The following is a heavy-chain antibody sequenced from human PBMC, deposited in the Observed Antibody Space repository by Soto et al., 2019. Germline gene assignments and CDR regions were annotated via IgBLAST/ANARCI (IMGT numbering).Heavy chain of an antibody. J-gene: IGHJ5*02. Sequence: GASVKVSCKASGYTFTGYYMHWVRQAPGQGLEWMGWINPNSGGTNYAQKFQGRVTMTRDTSISTAYMELSRLRSDDTAVYYCARDRLRCCGDCYSEGSFDPCGQRSLV. V-gene: IGHV1-2*02. CDR3: ARDRLRCCGDCYSEGSFDP. CDR2: INPNSGGT. D-gene: IGHD2-21*02. CDR1: GYTFTGYY.